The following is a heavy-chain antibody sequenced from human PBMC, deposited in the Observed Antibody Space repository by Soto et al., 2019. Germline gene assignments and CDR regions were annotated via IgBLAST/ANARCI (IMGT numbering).Heavy chain of an antibody. CDR2: IIPIFGTA. V-gene: IGHV1-69*13. CDR1: GGTFSSYA. Sequence: SVKVSCKASGGTFSSYAISWVRQAPGQGLEWMGGIIPIFGTANYAQKFQGRVTITADESTSTAYMELSSLRSEDTAVYYCARDFTDRYYYYGMDVWGQGTTVTVSS. J-gene: IGHJ6*02. CDR3: ARDFTDRYYYYGMDV.